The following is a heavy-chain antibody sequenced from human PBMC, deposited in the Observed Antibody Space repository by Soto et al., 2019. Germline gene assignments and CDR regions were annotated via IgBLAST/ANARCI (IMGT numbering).Heavy chain of an antibody. V-gene: IGHV5-51*01. CDR2: IYPGDSDT. CDR1: GYSFTSYW. J-gene: IGHJ4*02. Sequence: GESLKISCKGSGYSFTSYWIGWVRQMPGKGLEWMGIIYPGDSDTRYSPSFQGQVTIAADKSISTAYRQWSSLKASDSAMYYCARHTRYDILTGDGWGYYFDYWGQGTLVTVSS. D-gene: IGHD3-9*01. CDR3: ARHTRYDILTGDGWGYYFDY.